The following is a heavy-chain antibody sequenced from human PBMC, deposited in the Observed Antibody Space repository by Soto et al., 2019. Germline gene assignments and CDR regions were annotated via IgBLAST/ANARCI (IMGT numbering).Heavy chain of an antibody. V-gene: IGHV3-30-3*01. J-gene: IGHJ4*02. D-gene: IGHD1-26*01. CDR3: VRDDVGVGNDY. Sequence: PGGSLRLSCAASGFTFSSYAMHWVRQAPGKGLEWVAVISYDGSNKYYADSVKGRFTISRDNSKNTLYLQMNSLRAEDTAVYYCVRDDVGVGNDYWGLGTLVTGSS. CDR1: GFTFSSYA. CDR2: ISYDGSNK.